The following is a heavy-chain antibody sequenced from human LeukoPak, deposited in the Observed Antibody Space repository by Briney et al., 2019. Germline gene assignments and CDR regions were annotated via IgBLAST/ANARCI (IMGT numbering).Heavy chain of an antibody. CDR1: GFTFSSYG. D-gene: IGHD4-17*01. CDR3: ARTVGYGDYHWFDP. J-gene: IGHJ5*01. CDR2: ISGSGGST. Sequence: GGSLRLSCAASGFTFSSYGMSWVRQAPGKGLEWVSAISGSGGSTYYADSVKGRFTISRDNSKNTLYLQMNSLRAEDTAVYYCARTVGYGDYHWFDPWGQGILVTVSS. V-gene: IGHV3-23*01.